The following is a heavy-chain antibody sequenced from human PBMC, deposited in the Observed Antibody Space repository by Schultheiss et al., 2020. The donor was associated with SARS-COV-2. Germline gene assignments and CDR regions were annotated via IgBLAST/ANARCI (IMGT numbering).Heavy chain of an antibody. CDR2: ISAYNGNT. CDR1: GYTFTGYY. V-gene: IGHV1-18*04. CDR3: ARRRGWFDP. J-gene: IGHJ5*02. Sequence: ASVKVSCKASGYTFTGYYMHWVRQAPGQGLEWMGWISAYNGNTNYAQKLQGRVTMTTDTSTSTAYMELSSLRSEDTAVYYCARRRGWFDPWGQGTLVTVSS.